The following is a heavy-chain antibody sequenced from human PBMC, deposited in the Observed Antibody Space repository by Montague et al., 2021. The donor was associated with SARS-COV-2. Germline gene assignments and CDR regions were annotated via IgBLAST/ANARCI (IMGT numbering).Heavy chain of an antibody. J-gene: IGHJ4*02. CDR2: INFNGGST. CDR1: GFTFDEYG. Sequence: SLRLSCAGSGFTFDEYGMSWVRQAPGKGLEGVSFINFNGGSTTYAGSVRGRFTISRDNAKSSLFLNMDGLRAEDTAMYYCARDRTPLIRGVLGYWGRGTLVTVSS. D-gene: IGHD3-10*01. V-gene: IGHV3-20*04. CDR3: ARDRTPLIRGVLGY.